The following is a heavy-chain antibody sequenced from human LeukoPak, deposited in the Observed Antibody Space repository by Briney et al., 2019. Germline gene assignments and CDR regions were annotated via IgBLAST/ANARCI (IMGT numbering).Heavy chain of an antibody. CDR3: ARKMGALDY. V-gene: IGHV4-30-4*08. D-gene: IGHD1-26*01. J-gene: IGHJ4*02. Sequence: SETLSLTCTVSSGSISSGDYYWSWVRQPPGKGLEWIGYVYYSGSTYYNPSLKSRLTISVDTSKNQFSLKLSSVTATDTAVYYCARKMGALDYWGQGTLVTVSS. CDR1: SGSISSGDYY. CDR2: VYYSGST.